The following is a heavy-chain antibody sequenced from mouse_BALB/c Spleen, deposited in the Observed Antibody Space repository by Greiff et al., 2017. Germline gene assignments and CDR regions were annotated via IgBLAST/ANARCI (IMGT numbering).Heavy chain of an antibody. CDR3: ARGGDLDY. Sequence: VQLQQSGAELVRPGTSVKVSCKASGYAFTNYLIEWVKQRPGQGLEWIGVINPGSGGTNYNEKFKGKATLTADKSSSTAYMQLSSLTSDDSAVYFCARGGDLDYWGQGTTLTVSS. V-gene: IGHV1-54*01. J-gene: IGHJ2*01. CDR2: INPGSGGT. CDR1: GYAFTNYL.